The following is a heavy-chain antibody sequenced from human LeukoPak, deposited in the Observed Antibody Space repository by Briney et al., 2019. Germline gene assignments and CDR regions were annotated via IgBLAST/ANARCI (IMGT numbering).Heavy chain of an antibody. CDR1: GYTFTSYD. V-gene: IGHV1-8*01. CDR3: ARGERWLQLVDY. D-gene: IGHD5-24*01. J-gene: IGHJ4*02. CDR2: MNPNSGNT. Sequence: GASVKVSCKASGYTFTSYDINWVRQATGQGLEWMGWMNPNSGNTGYAQKFQGRVTMTRNTSISTAYMELSSLRSEDTAVYYCARGERWLQLVDYWGQGTLVTVSS.